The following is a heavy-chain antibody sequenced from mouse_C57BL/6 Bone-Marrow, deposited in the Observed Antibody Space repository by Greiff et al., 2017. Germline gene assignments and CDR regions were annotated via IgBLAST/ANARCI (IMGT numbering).Heavy chain of an antibody. CDR3: AGHYYGYDVFDWYFDD. V-gene: IGHV1-75*01. Sequence: QVQLQQSGPELVKPGASVKISCKASGYTFTDYYINWVKLRPGQGLEWIGWIFPGSGSTYYNEKFKGKATLTVDKSSSTAYMLLSSLTSEDSAVYFCAGHYYGYDVFDWYFDDWGTGTTLTVSS. CDR1: GYTFTDYY. CDR2: IFPGSGST. J-gene: IGHJ1*03. D-gene: IGHD2-2*01.